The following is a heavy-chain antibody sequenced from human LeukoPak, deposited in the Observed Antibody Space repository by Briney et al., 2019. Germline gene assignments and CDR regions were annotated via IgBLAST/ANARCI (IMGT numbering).Heavy chain of an antibody. CDR3: ARDRRLRFNYYYYGMDV. V-gene: IGHV1-2*02. J-gene: IGHJ6*02. CDR1: GYTFTGYY. Sequence: ASVKVSCTASGYTFTGYYMHWVRQAPGQGLEWMGWINPNSGGTNYAQKFQGRVTMTRDTSISTAYMELSRLRSDDTAVYYCARDRRLRFNYYYYGMDVWGQGTTVTVSS. D-gene: IGHD3-3*01. CDR2: INPNSGGT.